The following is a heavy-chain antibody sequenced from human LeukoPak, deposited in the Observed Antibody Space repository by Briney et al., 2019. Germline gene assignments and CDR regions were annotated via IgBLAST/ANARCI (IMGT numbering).Heavy chain of an antibody. Sequence: SETLSLTCAVYSGSFSGYYWTWFRQPPGKGLERLGEFNHSWGAKYNLSLKSRATISVDTSKNHLSLSLSSLTAADTAVYYCARDAKYSVYADLKMEYYFDYWGQGTLVTVSS. J-gene: IGHJ4*02. CDR3: ARDAKYSVYADLKMEYYFDY. V-gene: IGHV4-34*01. CDR2: FNHSWGA. CDR1: SGSFSGYY. D-gene: IGHD5/OR15-5a*01.